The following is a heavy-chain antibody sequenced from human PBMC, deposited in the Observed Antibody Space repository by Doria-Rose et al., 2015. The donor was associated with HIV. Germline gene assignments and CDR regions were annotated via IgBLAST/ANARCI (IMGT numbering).Heavy chain of an antibody. Sequence: QVQLQQWDAGLVKPSEALSLTCAVFGGSFSGYYWSWIRQPPGKGLEWIGGINHSGSTIYKTSVNSRVNRSLDTSKNLFSLKLSSVTAADTAVYYCARGLLRGGWNDVDYYYGMDVWGQGTTVTVSS. CDR2: INHSGST. V-gene: IGHV4-34*01. CDR3: ARGLLRGGWNDVDYYYGMDV. CDR1: GGSFSGYY. J-gene: IGHJ6*02. D-gene: IGHD1-1*01.